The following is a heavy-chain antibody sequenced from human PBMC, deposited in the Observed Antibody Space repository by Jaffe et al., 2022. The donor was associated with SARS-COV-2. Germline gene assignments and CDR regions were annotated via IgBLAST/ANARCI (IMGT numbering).Heavy chain of an antibody. D-gene: IGHD1-26*01. Sequence: EVQLVQSGAEVKQPGESLRISCQGSGYNFATYWISWVRQMPGKGLEWMGRIDPSDSYTNYSPSFQGHVTISTDKSISTAYLEWSTLKASDTAMYYCATLKGRGSTDYSTMDVWGQGTTVTVSS. CDR3: ATLKGRGSTDYSTMDV. CDR2: IDPSDSYT. CDR1: GYNFATYW. V-gene: IGHV5-10-1*03. J-gene: IGHJ6*02.